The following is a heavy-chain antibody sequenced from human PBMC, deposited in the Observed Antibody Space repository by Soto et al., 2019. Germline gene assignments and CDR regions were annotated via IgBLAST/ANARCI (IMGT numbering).Heavy chain of an antibody. CDR2: IKQGGSEE. D-gene: IGHD2-15*01. V-gene: IGHV3-7*01. J-gene: IGHJ4*02. CDR1: GFTFSTYW. Sequence: GGSLRLSCAASGFTFSTYWMSWVRQAPGRGLEWVANIKQGGSEENYVDSVKGRFTISRDSATDSLFLQMNSLRADDTAVYYCARNTLYGGNCFFDYWGQGTQVTVSS. CDR3: ARNTLYGGNCFFDY.